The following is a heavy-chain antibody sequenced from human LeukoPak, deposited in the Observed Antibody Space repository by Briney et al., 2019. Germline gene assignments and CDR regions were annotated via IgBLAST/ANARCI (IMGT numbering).Heavy chain of an antibody. CDR2: IYYSGST. Sequence: SETLSLTCTVSGGSISRGDYYWSWIRQPPGKGLEWIGYIYYSGSTYYNPSLKSRVTISVDTSKNQFSLKLSSVTAADTAVYYCARAPSRPYCSGGSCYSAVSYYFDYWGQGALVTVSS. CDR3: ARAPSRPYCSGGSCYSAVSYYFDY. V-gene: IGHV4-30-4*08. D-gene: IGHD2-15*01. J-gene: IGHJ4*02. CDR1: GGSISRGDYY.